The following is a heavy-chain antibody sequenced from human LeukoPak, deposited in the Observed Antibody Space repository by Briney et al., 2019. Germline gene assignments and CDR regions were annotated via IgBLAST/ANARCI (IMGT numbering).Heavy chain of an antibody. J-gene: IGHJ4*02. D-gene: IGHD6-19*01. Sequence: GGSLRLSCAASGFTFSSYAMHWVRQAPGKGLEWVAVISYDGSNKYYADSVKGRFTISRDNSKNTLYLQMNSLRAEDTAVYYCARDYSSGWYHVSYFDYWGQGTLVTVSS. CDR2: ISYDGSNK. CDR3: ARDYSSGWYHVSYFDY. V-gene: IGHV3-30-3*01. CDR1: GFTFSSYA.